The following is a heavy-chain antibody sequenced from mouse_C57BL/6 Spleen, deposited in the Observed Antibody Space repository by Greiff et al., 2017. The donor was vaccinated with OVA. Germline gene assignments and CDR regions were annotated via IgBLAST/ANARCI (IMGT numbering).Heavy chain of an antibody. V-gene: IGHV5-16*01. J-gene: IGHJ2*01. CDR1: GFTFSDYY. CDR2: INYDGSST. Sequence: EVKLMESEGGLVQPGSSMKLSCTASGFTFSDYYMAWVRQVPEKGLEWVANINYDGSSTYYLDSLKSRFIISRDNAKNILYLQMSSLKSEDTATYYCARDPGSSYLDYWGQGTTLTVSS. CDR3: ARDPGSSYLDY. D-gene: IGHD1-1*01.